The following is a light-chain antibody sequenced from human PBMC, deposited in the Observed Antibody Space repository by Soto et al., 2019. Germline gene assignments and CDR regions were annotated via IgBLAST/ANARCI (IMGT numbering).Light chain of an antibody. CDR3: SSYTSSSTWV. CDR1: SSDVGGYEY. Sequence: QSALTQPRSVSGSPGQSVTISCTGTSSDVGGYEYVSWYQQHPGKAPKLMIYEVSNRPSGVSNRFSASKSGNTASLTISGLQAEDEADYYCSSYTSSSTWVFGGGTKVTVL. CDR2: EVS. V-gene: IGLV2-14*01. J-gene: IGLJ3*02.